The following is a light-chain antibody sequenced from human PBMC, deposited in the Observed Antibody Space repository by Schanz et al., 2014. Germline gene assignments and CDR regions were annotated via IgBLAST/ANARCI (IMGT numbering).Light chain of an antibody. V-gene: IGKV3D-20*02. J-gene: IGKJ4*01. CDR1: QSVSSTY. CDR2: GAS. CDR3: QQRSNWPLT. Sequence: EIVLTQSPGTLSLSPGERATLSCRASQSVSSTYLAWYQQRPGQAPRLLIYGASRRATGIPDRFSGSGSGTGFTLTSSSLEPEDFAVYYCQQRSNWPLTFGGGTKVEIK.